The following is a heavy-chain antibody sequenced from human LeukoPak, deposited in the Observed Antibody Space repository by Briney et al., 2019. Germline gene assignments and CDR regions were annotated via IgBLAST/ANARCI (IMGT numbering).Heavy chain of an antibody. V-gene: IGHV3-23*01. CDR3: AKGSKGSDFWSGYTLYFDY. D-gene: IGHD3-3*01. Sequence: GGSLRLSCAASGFTFSSYAMTWVRQAPGKGLEWVSSIRGSGDSSYYADSVKGRFTISRDNSKSTLFLQMNSLRVEDTAVYYCAKGSKGSDFWSGYTLYFDYWGQGTLVTVSS. CDR2: IRGSGDSS. CDR1: GFTFSSYA. J-gene: IGHJ4*02.